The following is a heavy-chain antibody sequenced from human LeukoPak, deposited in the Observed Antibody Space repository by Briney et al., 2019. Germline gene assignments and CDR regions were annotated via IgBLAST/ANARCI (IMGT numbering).Heavy chain of an antibody. D-gene: IGHD1-14*01. CDR1: GYIFSTNW. CDR3: ARTWTPTEPFDY. CDR2: IYPSDSDT. Sequence: GESLKISCKGSGYIFSTNWIGWVRQMPGKGLEWMGIIYPSDSDTRYNPSFQGQVIISADKSISTAYLQWSSLKASDTAMYYCARTWTPTEPFDYWGQGTLVTVSS. J-gene: IGHJ4*02. V-gene: IGHV5-51*01.